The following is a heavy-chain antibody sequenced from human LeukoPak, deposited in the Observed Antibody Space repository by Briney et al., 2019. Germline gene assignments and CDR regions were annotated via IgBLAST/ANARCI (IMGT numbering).Heavy chain of an antibody. D-gene: IGHD2-2*01. Sequence: GGSLRLSCAASGFTFSSYSMNWVRQAPGKGLEWVSSISSSSSYIYYADSVKGRFTISRDNAKNSLCLQMNSLRAEDTAVYYCARDPGREVPAADDAFDIWGQGTMVTVSS. J-gene: IGHJ3*02. V-gene: IGHV3-21*01. CDR2: ISSSSSYI. CDR3: ARDPGREVPAADDAFDI. CDR1: GFTFSSYS.